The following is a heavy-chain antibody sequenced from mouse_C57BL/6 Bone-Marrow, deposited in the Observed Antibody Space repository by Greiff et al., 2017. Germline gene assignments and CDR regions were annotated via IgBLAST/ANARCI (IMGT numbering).Heavy chain of an antibody. V-gene: IGHV1-81*01. Sequence: QVQLQQSGAELVRPGASVKLSCKASGYTFTSYGISWVKQRTGQGLEWIGEIYPRSGNTYYNEKFKGKATLTADKSSSTAYMELRSLTSEDSAGYVCARVTMITPYWYFDVWGTGTTVTVSS. J-gene: IGHJ1*03. CDR2: IYPRSGNT. D-gene: IGHD2-4*01. CDR3: ARVTMITPYWYFDV. CDR1: GYTFTSYG.